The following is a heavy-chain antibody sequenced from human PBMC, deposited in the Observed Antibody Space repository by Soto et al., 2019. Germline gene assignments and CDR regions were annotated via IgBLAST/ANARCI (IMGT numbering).Heavy chain of an antibody. CDR1: GYSFTSYW. CDR2: IYPGDSDT. V-gene: IGHV5-51*01. Sequence: GESLNISCKGSGYSFTSYWIGWVRQMPGKGLEWMGIIYPGDSDTRYSPPFQGQVTISADKSISTAYLQWSSLKASDTAMYYCARNLYYYDSSGYRSYYYYGMDVWGQGTTVTVSS. CDR3: ARNLYYYDSSGYRSYYYYGMDV. D-gene: IGHD3-22*01. J-gene: IGHJ6*02.